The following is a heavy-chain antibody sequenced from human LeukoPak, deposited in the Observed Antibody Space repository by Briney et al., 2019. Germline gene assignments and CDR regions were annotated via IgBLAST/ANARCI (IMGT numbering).Heavy chain of an antibody. D-gene: IGHD6-19*01. CDR2: INGDNANT. CDR3: ARGGPNSGGWTIDY. Sequence: ASVKVSCKTSGYTFTSYALHWLRQAPGQSLEWPGCINGDNANTEYSQRFQGRVTITRDTSARTAYIYLSYLTSEDTAVFYCARGGPNSGGWTIDYWGQGTLVSVSS. V-gene: IGHV1-3*01. CDR1: GYTFTSYA. J-gene: IGHJ4*02.